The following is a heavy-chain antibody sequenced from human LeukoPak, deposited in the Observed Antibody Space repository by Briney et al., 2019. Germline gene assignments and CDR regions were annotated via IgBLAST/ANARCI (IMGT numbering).Heavy chain of an antibody. V-gene: IGHV4-59*01. CDR2: IYYSGST. CDR3: ARNPENYDFWSGYFDY. D-gene: IGHD3-3*01. J-gene: IGHJ4*02. CDR1: GGSIRSYY. Sequence: PSETLSLTCTVSGGSIRSYYWSWIRQPPGKGLEWIGYIYYSGSTNYNPSLKSRVTISVDTSKNQFSLKLSSVTAADTAVYYCARNPENYDFWSGYFDYWGQGTLVTVSS.